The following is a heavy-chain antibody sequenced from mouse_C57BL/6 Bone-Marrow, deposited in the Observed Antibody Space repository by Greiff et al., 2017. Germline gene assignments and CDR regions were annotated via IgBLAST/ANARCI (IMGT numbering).Heavy chain of an antibody. CDR2: ILPGSGSN. CDR1: GYTFTGYW. V-gene: IGHV1-9*01. D-gene: IGHD1-1*01. CDR3: ARGYYGSSPTSWFAY. J-gene: IGHJ3*01. Sequence: VQGVESGAELMKPGASVKLSCKATGYTFTGYWIEWVKQRPGNGLEWIGEILPGSGSNNYNEKFKGKATFTADTSSNTAYMQLSSLTTEDSAIYYCARGYYGSSPTSWFAYWGQGTLVTVSA.